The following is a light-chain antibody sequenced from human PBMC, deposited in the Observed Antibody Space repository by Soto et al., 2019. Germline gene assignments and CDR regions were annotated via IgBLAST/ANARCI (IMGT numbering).Light chain of an antibody. CDR3: SSYTTSNTWL. V-gene: IGLV2-14*01. CDR2: EVI. CDR1: SSDVGGYNY. Sequence: QSALTQPASVSGSPGQSITISCTGTSSDVGGYNYVSWYQQHPGKAPKLIIYEVINRPSGVSNRFSGSKSANTASLTISGLQAEDEADYYCSSYTTSNTWLLGGGTKVTVL. J-gene: IGLJ3*02.